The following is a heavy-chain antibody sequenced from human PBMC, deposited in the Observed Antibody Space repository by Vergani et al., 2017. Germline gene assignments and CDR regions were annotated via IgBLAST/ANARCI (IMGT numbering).Heavy chain of an antibody. CDR1: GGSISSYY. D-gene: IGHD3-16*02. CDR2: IYYSGST. J-gene: IGHJ3*02. V-gene: IGHV4-59*01. CDR3: ARWIIGAYYDYMWGSYREAFDI. Sequence: QVQLQESGPGLVKPSETLSLTCTVSGGSISSYYWSWIRQPPGKGLEWIGYIYYSGSTNYNPSLTSRVTISVDTSKNQFSLKLSSVTAADTAVYYCARWIIGAYYDYMWGSYREAFDIGGQGTMVTVSS.